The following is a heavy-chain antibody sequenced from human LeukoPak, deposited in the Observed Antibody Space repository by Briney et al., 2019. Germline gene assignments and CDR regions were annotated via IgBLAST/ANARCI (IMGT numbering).Heavy chain of an antibody. CDR3: ARVTYNGCQHFDY. V-gene: IGHV4-39*07. CDR1: GGSISTNTYY. Sequence: PSETLSLTCIVSGGSISTNTYYWGWIRLPPGKGLEWIGEIHHRGTTYYNPSLRSRVTISVDTSKNQFSLRLTSVTAADTAVYYCARVTYNGCQHFDYWGQGNLVTVS. D-gene: IGHD3-10*01. J-gene: IGHJ4*02. CDR2: IHHRGTT.